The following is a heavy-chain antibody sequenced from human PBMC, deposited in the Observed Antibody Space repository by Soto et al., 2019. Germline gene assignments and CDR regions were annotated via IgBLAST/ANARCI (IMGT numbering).Heavy chain of an antibody. CDR2: ISTSGATR. V-gene: IGHV3-48*02. Sequence: EVQLVESGGGLVQPGGSLRLSCVASGFTFSTDSMNWVRQAPGKGLEWVAHISTSGATRYYADSVKGRFTISRDNAKTSLYRQMDSLRNEDTAVYYCARFVGSGFDYWGQGTLVTVSS. J-gene: IGHJ4*02. CDR3: ARFVGSGFDY. CDR1: GFTFSTDS. D-gene: IGHD6-19*01.